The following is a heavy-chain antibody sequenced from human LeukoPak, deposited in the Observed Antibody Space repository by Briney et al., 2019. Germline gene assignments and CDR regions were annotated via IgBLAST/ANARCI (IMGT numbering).Heavy chain of an antibody. CDR3: ARGGGVAVADYFFDY. J-gene: IGHJ4*02. Sequence: PSETLSLTCAVYGESFSNYFWSWIRQPPGKGLDWIGEINHSGSTNYNPSLKSRVIVSVDTAKNQLSLKLSSVTAADTAVYYCARGGGVAVADYFFDYWGQGTLVTVSS. D-gene: IGHD6-19*01. V-gene: IGHV4-34*01. CDR1: GESFSNYF. CDR2: INHSGST.